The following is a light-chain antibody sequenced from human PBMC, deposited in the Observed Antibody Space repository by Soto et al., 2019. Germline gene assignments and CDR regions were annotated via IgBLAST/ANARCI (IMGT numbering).Light chain of an antibody. CDR2: GNS. V-gene: IGLV1-40*01. CDR3: QSYDSSLSGSVV. Sequence: QSVLTQPPSVSGAPGQRVTISCTGSSSNIGAGYDVHWYQQLPGTAPKLLIYGNSNRPSGVPDRFSGSKSGTSASLAIPGLQAEDEADYYCQSYDSSLSGSVVFGGGTKVT. J-gene: IGLJ2*01. CDR1: SSNIGAGYD.